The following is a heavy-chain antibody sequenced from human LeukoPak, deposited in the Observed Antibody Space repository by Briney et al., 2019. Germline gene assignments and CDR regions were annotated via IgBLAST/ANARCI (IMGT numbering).Heavy chain of an antibody. CDR2: ISAYNGNT. V-gene: IGHV1-18*01. CDR1: GYTFTSYG. D-gene: IGHD3-3*01. Sequence: ASVKVSCKASGYTFTSYGISWVRQAPGQGLEWMGWISAYNGNTNYAQKLQGRVTMTTDTSTSTAYMELRSLRSDDTAVYYCARDVYDFWGGYSPPGDYWGQGTLVTVSS. J-gene: IGHJ4*02. CDR3: ARDVYDFWGGYSPPGDY.